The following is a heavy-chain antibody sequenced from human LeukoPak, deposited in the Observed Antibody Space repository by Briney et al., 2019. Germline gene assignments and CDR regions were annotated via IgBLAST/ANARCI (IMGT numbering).Heavy chain of an antibody. D-gene: IGHD1-26*01. J-gene: IGHJ5*02. CDR2: NNPNSGGT. Sequence: ASVKVSCKASGYTVTGYYMHWVRQAPGQGLEWMGWNNPNSGGTNYAQKFQGRVTMTRDTSISTAYMELSRLRSDDTAVYYCARLSTPIVGEGVDWFDPWGQGTLVTVSS. CDR3: ARLSTPIVGEGVDWFDP. CDR1: GYTVTGYY. V-gene: IGHV1-2*02.